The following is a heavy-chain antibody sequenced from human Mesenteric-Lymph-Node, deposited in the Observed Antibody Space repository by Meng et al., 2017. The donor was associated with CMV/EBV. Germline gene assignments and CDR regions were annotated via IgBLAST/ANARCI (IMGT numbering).Heavy chain of an antibody. CDR2: IIPIFGTA. CDR3: ARGDDSSGYYSFGIDC. Sequence: SVKVSCKASGGTFSRYTISWVRQAPGQGLEWMGGIIPIFGTANYAQKFQGRVTITTDESTSTAYMELSSLRSEDTAVYYCARGDDSSGYYSFGIDCWGQGTLVTVSS. V-gene: IGHV1-69*05. CDR1: GGTFSRYT. D-gene: IGHD3-22*01. J-gene: IGHJ4*02.